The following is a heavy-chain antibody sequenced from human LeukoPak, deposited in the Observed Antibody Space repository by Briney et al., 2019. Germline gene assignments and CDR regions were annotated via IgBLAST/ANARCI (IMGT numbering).Heavy chain of an antibody. V-gene: IGHV3-23*01. Sequence: PGGSLRLSCAASGFTFSSYAMSWVRQAPGKGLEWVSGISGSGGNTYYADSVKGRFTISRDNSKNTLYLQMNSLRAEDTAVYYCAKDRSDNSSWYCMDVWGQGTTVAVSS. CDR3: AKDRSDNSSWYCMDV. D-gene: IGHD6-13*01. J-gene: IGHJ6*02. CDR2: ISGSGGNT. CDR1: GFTFSSYA.